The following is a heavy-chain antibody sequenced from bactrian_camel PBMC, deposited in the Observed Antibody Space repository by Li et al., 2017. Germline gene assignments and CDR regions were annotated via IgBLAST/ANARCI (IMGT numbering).Heavy chain of an antibody. Sequence: VQLVESGGGSVQAGGSLRLSCAISGYAYSANCMGWFRQAPGKERERVAAINFGRSSTEYTGSVKGRFTISHDSATNTMSLQMIGLKPEDTGMYYCAGTRDQFGYQCPRNEVYFTYWGQGTQVTVS. V-gene: IGHV3S40*01. J-gene: IGHJ4*01. D-gene: IGHD2*01. CDR2: INFGRSST. CDR3: AGTRDQFGYQCPRNEVYFTY. CDR1: GYAYSANC.